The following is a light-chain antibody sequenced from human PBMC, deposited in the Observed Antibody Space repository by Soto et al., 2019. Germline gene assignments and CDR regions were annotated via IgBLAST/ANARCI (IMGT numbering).Light chain of an antibody. CDR2: GAS. CDR1: QSVSNN. Sequence: VMTQSPVTLSVSPADRATLSCWASQSVSNNLAWYQQKPGQAPTLLIYGASTRATGIPARFSGSGSGTEFPLTIISLQSEDFAVYFCQQYNNWPPYSFGQGTKLESK. J-gene: IGKJ2*03. V-gene: IGKV3-15*01. CDR3: QQYNNWPPYS.